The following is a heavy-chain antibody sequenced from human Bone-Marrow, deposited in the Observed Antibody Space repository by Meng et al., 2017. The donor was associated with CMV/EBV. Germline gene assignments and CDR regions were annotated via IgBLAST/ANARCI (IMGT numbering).Heavy chain of an antibody. CDR2: MSYSGTT. D-gene: IGHD3-3*01. CDR3: ARRGRAERSGYSYFDY. J-gene: IGHJ4*02. Sequence: SETLSLTCTVSGGSSSSTNYDWGWIRQPPGKGLEWIGSMSYSGTTYYNPSLESRVTISLDASNNQFSRRLSSVTAADTAVYYCARRGRAERSGYSYFDYWGQGTLVTVSS. V-gene: IGHV4-39*07. CDR1: GGSSSSTNYD.